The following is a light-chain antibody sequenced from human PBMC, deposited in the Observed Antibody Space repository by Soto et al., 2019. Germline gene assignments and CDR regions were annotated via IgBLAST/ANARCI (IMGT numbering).Light chain of an antibody. J-gene: IGLJ2*01. V-gene: IGLV2-14*03. CDR3: CSYTSSSTVV. Sequence: QSALTQPASVSGSPGQSITISCTGTSSDVGGYNYVSWYQHHPGKAPKLMIYDVSNRPSGVSNRFSGSKSGNTASLTISGLQAEEEADYYCCSYTSSSTVVFGGGTQLTVL. CDR2: DVS. CDR1: SSDVGGYNY.